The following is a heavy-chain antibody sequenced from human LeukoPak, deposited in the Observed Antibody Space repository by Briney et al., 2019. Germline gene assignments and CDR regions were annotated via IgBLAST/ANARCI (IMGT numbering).Heavy chain of an antibody. CDR1: GGSFSGYY. CDR3: ARAPRNLYCSSTSCYWIDAFDI. J-gene: IGHJ3*02. D-gene: IGHD2-2*01. Sequence: PSETLFLTCAVYGGSFSGYYWSWIRQPPGKGLEWIGEINHSGSTNYNPSLKSRVTISVDTSKNQFSLKLSSVTAADTAVYYCARAPRNLYCSSTSCYWIDAFDIWGQGTVVTVSS. CDR2: INHSGST. V-gene: IGHV4-34*01.